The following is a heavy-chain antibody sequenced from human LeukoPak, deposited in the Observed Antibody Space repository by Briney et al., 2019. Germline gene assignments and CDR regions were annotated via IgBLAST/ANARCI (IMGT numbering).Heavy chain of an antibody. CDR1: GFTFSNAW. Sequence: GGSLRLSCAASGFTFSNAWMSWVRQAPGKGLEWVSVLYSGGSTHYADSVRGRFTISRDNSKNTLYLQMNSLRVEDTAVYYCTRDGPAAGTEFDYWGQGTLVTVSS. D-gene: IGHD6-13*01. CDR2: LYSGGST. CDR3: TRDGPAAGTEFDY. V-gene: IGHV3-53*01. J-gene: IGHJ4*02.